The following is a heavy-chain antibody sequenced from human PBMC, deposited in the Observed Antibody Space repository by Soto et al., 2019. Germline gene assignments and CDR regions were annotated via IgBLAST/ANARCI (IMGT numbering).Heavy chain of an antibody. CDR3: ARSTRNCTGGSCYSGGCDN. V-gene: IGHV4-34*01. J-gene: IGHJ4*02. CDR1: GGSLSGYD. D-gene: IGHD2-15*01. CDR2: INQSGST. Sequence: TRSLPFAVFGGSLSGYDWTWIRQPPGKGLEWIGEINQSGSTNYNPSLKSRVSISVDRSKNQLSLRLISVTAADTAVYYCARSTRNCTGGSCYSGGCDNWGPGTPVTVSS.